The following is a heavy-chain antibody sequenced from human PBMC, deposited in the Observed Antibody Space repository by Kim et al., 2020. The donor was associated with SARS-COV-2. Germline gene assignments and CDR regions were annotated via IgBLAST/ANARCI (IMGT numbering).Heavy chain of an antibody. D-gene: IGHD6-19*01. CDR3: AKDRWLDLGGNYYYYYGMDV. J-gene: IGHJ6*02. Sequence: GRFTISRDNSKNTLYLQMNSLRAEDTALYFCAKDRWLDLGGNYYYYYGMDVWGQGTTVTVSS. V-gene: IGHV3-30*02.